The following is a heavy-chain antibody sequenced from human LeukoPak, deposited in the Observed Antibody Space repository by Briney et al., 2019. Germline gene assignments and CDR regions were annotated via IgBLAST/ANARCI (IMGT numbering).Heavy chain of an antibody. J-gene: IGHJ4*02. V-gene: IGHV3-21*01. CDR3: AREDHTASVLGY. CDR2: ISSSSSYI. CDR1: GFTFSSYA. D-gene: IGHD5-18*01. Sequence: KSGGSLRLSCAASGFTFSSYAMHWVRQAPGKGLEWVSSISSSSSYIYYADSVKGRFTISRDNAKNSLYLQMNSLRAEDTAVYYCAREDHTASVLGYWGQGTLVTVSS.